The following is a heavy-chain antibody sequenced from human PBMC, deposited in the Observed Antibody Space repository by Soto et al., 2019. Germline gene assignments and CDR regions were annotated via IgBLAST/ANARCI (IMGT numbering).Heavy chain of an antibody. D-gene: IGHD2-15*01. CDR1: GFSLSTSGVG. J-gene: IGHJ4*02. Sequence: QITLKESGPTLVKPTQTLTLTCTFSGFSLSTSGVGVGWIRQPPGKALEWLALIYWDDDKRYSPSLKSRLTIPKDPSKTQVVLTMTNMDPVDTPTYYCAHINRYCSGGRCSPYFFDFWGQGTLVTVSS. V-gene: IGHV2-5*02. CDR3: AHINRYCSGGRCSPYFFDF. CDR2: IYWDDDK.